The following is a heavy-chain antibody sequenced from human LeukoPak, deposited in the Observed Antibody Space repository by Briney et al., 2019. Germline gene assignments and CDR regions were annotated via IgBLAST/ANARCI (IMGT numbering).Heavy chain of an antibody. J-gene: IGHJ4*02. CDR3: ARLRVLGYCSGGSCYSEFDY. V-gene: IGHV4-59*08. CDR2: IYYSGST. CDR1: GGSISSYY. Sequence: PSETLSLTCTVSGGSISSYYWSWIRQPPGKGLEWIGYIYYSGSTNYNPSLKSRVTISVDTSKNQFSLKLSSVTAADTAVYYCARLRVLGYCSGGSCYSEFDYWGQGTLVTVSS. D-gene: IGHD2-15*01.